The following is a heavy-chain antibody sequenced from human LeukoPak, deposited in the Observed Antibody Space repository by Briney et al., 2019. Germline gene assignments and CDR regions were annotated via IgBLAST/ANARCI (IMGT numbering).Heavy chain of an antibody. J-gene: IGHJ4*02. CDR3: ARHARSDYANAKFDC. CDR1: GYSISSGYY. V-gene: IGHV4-38-2*02. Sequence: SETLSLTCTVSGYSISSGYYWGWIRQPPGKGLEWIGSIYHSGSTYYNPSLKSRVTISVDTSKNQFSLKLSSVAAADTAVYYCARHARSDYANAKFDCWGQGALVTVSS. CDR2: IYHSGST. D-gene: IGHD4-17*01.